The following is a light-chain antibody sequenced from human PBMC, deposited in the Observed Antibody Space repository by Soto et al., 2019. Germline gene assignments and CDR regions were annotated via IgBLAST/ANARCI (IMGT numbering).Light chain of an antibody. J-gene: IGLJ2*01. CDR2: EVT. CDR1: TNDIGAFNY. CDR3: SSYTSTSTRV. Sequence: QSALTQPGSVSGSPGQSITIYCTGTTNDIGAFNYVSWYQQHPGKAPKLILYEVTNRPSGVSNRFSGSKSGNTASLTISGLQAEDEADYYCSSYTSTSTRVFGGGTKLTVL. V-gene: IGLV2-14*01.